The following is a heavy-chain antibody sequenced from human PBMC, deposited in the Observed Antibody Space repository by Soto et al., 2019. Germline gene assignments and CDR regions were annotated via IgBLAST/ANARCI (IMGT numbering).Heavy chain of an antibody. V-gene: IGHV1-46*01. Sequence: QVQLVQSGAEVRKPGASVRVSCKAAGYTFSITYLHWLRQAPGQGLEGLGLVYPSGGGTNYKESFKGRLNITRDTSTRTVYMDLSRLTSEETAIYYCARGYCSGGNCYNGLDVWGQGTTVTVSS. J-gene: IGHJ6*02. CDR1: GYTFSITY. CDR2: VYPSGGGT. D-gene: IGHD2-15*01. CDR3: ARGYCSGGNCYNGLDV.